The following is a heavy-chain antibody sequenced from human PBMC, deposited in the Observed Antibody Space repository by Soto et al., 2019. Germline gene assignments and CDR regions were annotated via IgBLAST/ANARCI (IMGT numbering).Heavy chain of an antibody. CDR2: ISSSGHT. V-gene: IGHV4-59*01. CDR3: ARAPMVLTRSYFDS. D-gene: IGHD3-22*01. CDR1: DGSISNFY. Sequence: SETLSLTCTVSDGSISNFYWSWIRQPPGKGLEWIGYISSSGHTNYNPSLKSRVSISVDTSKNQFSLNLTSVTAADTAVYYCARAPMVLTRSYFDSWGQGTPVTVSS. J-gene: IGHJ4*02.